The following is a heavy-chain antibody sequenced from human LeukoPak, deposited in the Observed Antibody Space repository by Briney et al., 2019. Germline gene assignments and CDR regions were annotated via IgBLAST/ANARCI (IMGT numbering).Heavy chain of an antibody. J-gene: IGHJ6*03. CDR2: ISAYNGNT. Sequence: ASVKVSCKASGYTFTGYYMHWVRQAPGQGLEWMGWISAYNGNTNYAQKLQGRVTMTTDTSTSTAYMELRSLRSDDTAVYYCARDFATVRRVYYYYMDVWGKGTTVTVSS. V-gene: IGHV1-18*04. CDR3: ARDFATVRRVYYYYMDV. CDR1: GYTFTGYY. D-gene: IGHD4-17*01.